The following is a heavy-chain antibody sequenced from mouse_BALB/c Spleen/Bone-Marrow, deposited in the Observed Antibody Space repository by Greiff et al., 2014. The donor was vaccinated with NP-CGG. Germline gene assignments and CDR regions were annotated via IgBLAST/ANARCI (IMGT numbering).Heavy chain of an antibody. Sequence: QVQLKESGAELMKPGASVMISCKATGYTFSDYWIEWVKQRPGHGLEWIGEILPGGGSTNYNENFKGKATFTADTSSNTAYMQLSSLTSEDSADYYCAKGGHVMDYWGQGTSVTVSS. J-gene: IGHJ4*01. CDR2: ILPGGGST. V-gene: IGHV1-9*01. D-gene: IGHD1-1*02. CDR3: AKGGHVMDY. CDR1: GYTFSDYW.